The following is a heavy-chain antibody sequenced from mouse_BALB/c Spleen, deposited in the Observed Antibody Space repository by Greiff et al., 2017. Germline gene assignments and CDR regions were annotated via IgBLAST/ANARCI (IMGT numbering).Heavy chain of an antibody. Sequence: EVMLVESGGGLVQPGGSLKLSCAASGFTFSSYGMSWVRQTPDKRLELVATINSNGGSTYYPDSVKGRFTISRDNAKNTLYLQMSSLKSEDTAMYYCARDRTTVVATEAMDYWGQGTSVTVSS. D-gene: IGHD1-1*01. V-gene: IGHV5-6-3*01. CDR3: ARDRTTVVATEAMDY. J-gene: IGHJ4*01. CDR1: GFTFSSYG. CDR2: INSNGGST.